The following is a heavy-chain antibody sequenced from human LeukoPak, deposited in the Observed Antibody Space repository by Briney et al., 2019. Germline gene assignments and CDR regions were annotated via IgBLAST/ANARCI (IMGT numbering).Heavy chain of an antibody. D-gene: IGHD6-19*01. CDR3: ARDPDSSGWYNNWFDP. J-gene: IGHJ5*02. Sequence: STVKVSCKASGGTFSSYAISWVRQAPGQGLDWMGRIIPIFGTANYAQKFQGRVTITTDESTSTPYMELSSLRSGDTAVYYCARDPDSSGWYNNWFDPWGQGTLVTVSS. V-gene: IGHV1-69*05. CDR2: IIPIFGTA. CDR1: GGTFSSYA.